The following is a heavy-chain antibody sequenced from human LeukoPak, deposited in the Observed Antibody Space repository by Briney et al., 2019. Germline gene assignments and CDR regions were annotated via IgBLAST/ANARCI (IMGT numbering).Heavy chain of an antibody. CDR3: ARDQGLTAPPPYGLDV. CDR1: GGTFSSSA. V-gene: IGHV1-69*04. CDR2: IIPALIT. Sequence: SVKVSCKPSGGTFSSSAITWVRQAPGQGLEWMGRIIPALITSYAQKFQGRVTITADTSTSTAYMELSSLRSEETAVYYCARDQGLTAPPPYGLDVWGQGTTVTVSS. D-gene: IGHD5-18*01. J-gene: IGHJ6*02.